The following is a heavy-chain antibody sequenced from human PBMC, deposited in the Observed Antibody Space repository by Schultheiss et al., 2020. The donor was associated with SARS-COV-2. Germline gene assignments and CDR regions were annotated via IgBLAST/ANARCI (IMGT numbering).Heavy chain of an antibody. Sequence: GSLRLSCTVSGGSISSYYWSWIRQPPGKGLEWIGYIYYSGITKYNPSLKGRVTMSLDTSKNHFSLRLSSVTAADTAVYFCARDRSGYLGGWGQGTLVTVSS. CDR1: GGSISSYY. CDR3: ARDRSGYLGG. D-gene: IGHD3-22*01. J-gene: IGHJ4*02. CDR2: IYYSGIT. V-gene: IGHV4-59*01.